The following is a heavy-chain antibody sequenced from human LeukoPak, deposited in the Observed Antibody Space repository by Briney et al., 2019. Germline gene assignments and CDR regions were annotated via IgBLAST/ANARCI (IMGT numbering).Heavy chain of an antibody. CDR2: IYSGGST. D-gene: IGHD2-21*02. CDR3: ARSYCGGDCYSGHLNWFDP. CDR1: GFTVSSNY. V-gene: IGHV3-53*01. J-gene: IGHJ5*02. Sequence: GGSLGLSCAASGFTVSSNYMSWVRQAPGKGLEWVSVIYSGGSTYYADSVKGRSTISRDNSKNTLYLQMNSLRAEDTAVYYCARSYCGGDCYSGHLNWFDPWGQGTLVTVSS.